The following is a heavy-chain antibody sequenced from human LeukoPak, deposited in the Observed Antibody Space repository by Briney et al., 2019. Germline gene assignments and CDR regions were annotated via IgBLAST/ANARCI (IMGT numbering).Heavy chain of an antibody. CDR3: ASLARGYCSGGSCYYFDY. CDR2: IYYSGST. D-gene: IGHD2-15*01. V-gene: IGHV4-30-4*01. J-gene: IGHJ4*01. CDR1: GGSISSGDYY. Sequence: SETLSLTCTVSGGSISSGDYYWSWIRQPPGKGLEWIGYIYYSGSTYYNPSLKSRVTISVDTSKNQFSLKLSSVTAADTAVYYCASLARGYCSGGSCYYFDYWGQEPWSPSPQ.